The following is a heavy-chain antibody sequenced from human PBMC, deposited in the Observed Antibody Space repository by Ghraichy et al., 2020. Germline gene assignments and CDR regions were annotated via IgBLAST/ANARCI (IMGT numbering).Heavy chain of an antibody. CDR3: AKGAAAGNYYYFGMDV. J-gene: IGHJ6*02. CDR2: ISYSGAGT. D-gene: IGHD6-13*01. V-gene: IGHV3-23*01. CDR1: GFTFSSYT. Sequence: GGSLRLSCAASGFTFSSYTMTWVRQAPGKGLEWVSLISYSGAGTYYADSVKGRFTISRDNSKNTLYLQMNSLRAEDTAVYFCAKGAAAGNYYYFGMDVWGQGTTVTVSS.